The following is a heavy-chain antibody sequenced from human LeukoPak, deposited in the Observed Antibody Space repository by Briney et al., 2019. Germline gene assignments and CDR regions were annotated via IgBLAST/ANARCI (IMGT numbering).Heavy chain of an antibody. D-gene: IGHD1-26*01. CDR1: GLTFSSYA. CDR3: ASFIDYYYYYMDV. CDR2: ISGSGGST. Sequence: GGSLRLSCAASGLTFSSYAMSWVRQAPGKGLEWVSAISGSGGSTYYADSVKGRFTISRDNSKNTLYPQMNSLRAEDTAVYYCASFIDYYYYYMDVWGKGTTVTVSS. J-gene: IGHJ6*03. V-gene: IGHV3-23*01.